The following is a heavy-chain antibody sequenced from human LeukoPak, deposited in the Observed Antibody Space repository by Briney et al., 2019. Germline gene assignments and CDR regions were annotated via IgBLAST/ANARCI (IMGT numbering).Heavy chain of an antibody. Sequence: GGSLRLSCAASGFTFSSYIMHWVRQAPGKGLEWVSSISSSSNYIYYADSVKGRFTISRDNAKNSLYLQINSLRAEDTAVYYCARDIEAEKPFDYWGQGTLVTDSS. J-gene: IGHJ4*02. CDR1: GFTFSSYI. CDR3: ARDIEAEKPFDY. D-gene: IGHD1-14*01. V-gene: IGHV3-21*01. CDR2: ISSSSNYI.